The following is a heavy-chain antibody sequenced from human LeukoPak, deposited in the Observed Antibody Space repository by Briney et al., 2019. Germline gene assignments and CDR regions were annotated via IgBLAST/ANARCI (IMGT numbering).Heavy chain of an antibody. Sequence: SETLSLTCTVSGGSISSYYWSWIRQPAGKGLEWIGRVYTSGNTNYNPSLKSRVTMSLDTSKNQLSLKLSSVTAADTAIYYCVSGYRYGFGDWGQGTLVTVSS. D-gene: IGHD5-18*01. CDR2: VYTSGNT. CDR3: VSGYRYGFGD. V-gene: IGHV4-4*07. J-gene: IGHJ4*02. CDR1: GGSISSYY.